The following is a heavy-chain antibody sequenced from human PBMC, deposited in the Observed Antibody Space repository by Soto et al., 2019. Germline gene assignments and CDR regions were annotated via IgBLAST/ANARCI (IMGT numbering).Heavy chain of an antibody. CDR2: IGGGGGST. V-gene: IGHV3-23*01. CDR3: AKDGGWDLLSFFDY. D-gene: IGHD1-26*01. Sequence: GGSLRLSCVTSGFTFSTYAMSWVRQAPGKGLEWVSAIGGGGGSTYYADSVKGRFTISRDNSKNMLYLHMHSLRAADTAVYYCAKDGGWDLLSFFDYWGQGTLVTVSS. CDR1: GFTFSTYA. J-gene: IGHJ4*02.